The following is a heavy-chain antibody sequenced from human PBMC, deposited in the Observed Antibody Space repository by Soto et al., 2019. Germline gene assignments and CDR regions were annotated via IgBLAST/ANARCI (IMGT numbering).Heavy chain of an antibody. CDR1: GDSISSYS. V-gene: IGHV4-4*07. CDR3: ARESGENWSYEAY. CDR2: VSPSGHT. J-gene: IGHJ4*02. D-gene: IGHD1-7*01. Sequence: QVHVQESGPGPVKPAETLSLTCAVSGDSISSYSWNWIRQTAGRGLGRIGRVSPSGHTQYRSSFETRVTISVDMSTNQFFLELRYVTAADTAVYYCARESGENWSYEAYWGQGTQVTVSS.